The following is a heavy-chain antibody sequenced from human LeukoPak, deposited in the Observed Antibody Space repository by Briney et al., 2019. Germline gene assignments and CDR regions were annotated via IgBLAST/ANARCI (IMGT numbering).Heavy chain of an antibody. CDR3: ATGDGYNLDY. V-gene: IGHV7-4-1*02. CDR2: INTNTGNP. D-gene: IGHD5-24*01. J-gene: IGHJ4*02. CDR1: GYSFTSYS. Sequence: ASVKVSCKSSGYSFTSYSITWVRQAPGQGLEWMGWINTNTGNPTYAQGFTGRFVFSLDTSVSTAYLQISSLKAEDTAVYYCATGDGYNLDYWGQGTLVTVSS.